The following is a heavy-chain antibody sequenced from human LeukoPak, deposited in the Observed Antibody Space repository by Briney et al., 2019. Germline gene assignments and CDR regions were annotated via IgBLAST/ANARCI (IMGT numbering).Heavy chain of an antibody. Sequence: ASVKVSCKASGYTFTGYYMHWVRQAPGQGLESMGWINPNSGGTNYAQKFQGRVTMTRDTSISTAYMELSRLRSDDTAVYYCARDPPLYSRGWNLTGDYWGQGTLVTVSS. D-gene: IGHD6-19*01. CDR1: GYTFTGYY. V-gene: IGHV1-2*02. CDR2: INPNSGGT. J-gene: IGHJ4*02. CDR3: ARDPPLYSRGWNLTGDY.